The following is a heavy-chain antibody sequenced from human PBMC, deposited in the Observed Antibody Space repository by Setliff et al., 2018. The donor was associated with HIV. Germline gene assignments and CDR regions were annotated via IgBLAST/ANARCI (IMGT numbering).Heavy chain of an antibody. Sequence: PSETLSLTCTVSGGSINNPNFYWGWIRQSPGKGLEWIGNVYHTGTTYYKPSLRSRVTMSVDTSKNQFSLNLSSVTAADTAVYYCASLTTDQFLEWLFVYWGQGTLVTVSS. V-gene: IGHV4-39*01. CDR2: VYHTGTT. D-gene: IGHD3-3*01. J-gene: IGHJ4*02. CDR1: GGSINNPNFY. CDR3: ASLTTDQFLEWLFVY.